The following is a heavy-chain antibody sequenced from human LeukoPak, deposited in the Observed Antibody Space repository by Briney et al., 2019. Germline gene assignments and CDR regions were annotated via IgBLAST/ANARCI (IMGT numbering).Heavy chain of an antibody. D-gene: IGHD1-7*01. CDR1: GFTFSSYS. V-gene: IGHV3-21*01. J-gene: IGHJ6*03. CDR3: AREEGELPRDYMDV. CDR2: ISSSSRYI. Sequence: PRGSLRLSSAPSGFTFSSYSMNCVRQAPGKGLEWVSSISSSSRYIYYADSVKGRFTISRDNAKNSLYLQMNSLRAEDTAVYYCAREEGELPRDYMDVWGKGTTVTVSS.